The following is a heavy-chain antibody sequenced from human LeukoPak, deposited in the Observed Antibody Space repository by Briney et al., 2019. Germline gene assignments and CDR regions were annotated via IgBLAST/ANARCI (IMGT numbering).Heavy chain of an antibody. CDR1: GFTFSSYA. D-gene: IGHD3-3*01. Sequence: PGGSLRLSCAASGFTFSSYAMSWVRQAPGKGLEWVSAISGSGGSTYYADSVKGRFTISRDNSKNTLYLQMNSLRAEDTAVYYCVKGWRRVSYYFDYWGQGTLVTVSS. CDR3: VKGWRRVSYYFDY. J-gene: IGHJ4*02. V-gene: IGHV3-23*01. CDR2: ISGSGGST.